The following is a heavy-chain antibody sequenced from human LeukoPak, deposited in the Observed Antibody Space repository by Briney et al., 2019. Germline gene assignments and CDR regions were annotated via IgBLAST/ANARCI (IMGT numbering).Heavy chain of an antibody. CDR2: IYYSGST. V-gene: IGHV4-61*01. Sequence: KPSETLSLTCTVSGGSISSSSYYWSWIRQPPGKGLEWIGYIYYSGSTNYNPSLKSRVTISVDTSKNQFSLKLSSVTAADTAVYYCARDGRGEFDPWGQGTLVTVSS. CDR3: ARDGRGEFDP. CDR1: GGSISSSSYY. D-gene: IGHD3-10*01. J-gene: IGHJ5*02.